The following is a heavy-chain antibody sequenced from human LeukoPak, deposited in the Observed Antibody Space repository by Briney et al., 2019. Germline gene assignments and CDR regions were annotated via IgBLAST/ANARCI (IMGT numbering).Heavy chain of an antibody. CDR3: AKDQLSGWYRGYFDY. D-gene: IGHD6-19*01. Sequence: PGGSLRLSCAASGFTFSSYAMSWVRQAPGKGLAWVSAISGSGGSTYYADSVKGRFTISRDNSKNTLYLQMNSLRAEDTAVYYCAKDQLSGWYRGYFDYWGQGTLVTVSS. J-gene: IGHJ4*02. CDR1: GFTFSSYA. V-gene: IGHV3-23*01. CDR2: ISGSGGST.